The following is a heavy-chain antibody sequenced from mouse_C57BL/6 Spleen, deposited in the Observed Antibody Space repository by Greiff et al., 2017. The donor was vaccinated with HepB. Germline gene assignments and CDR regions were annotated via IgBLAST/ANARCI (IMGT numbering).Heavy chain of an antibody. Sequence: EVKLQESGPGLVKPSQSLSLTCSVTGYSITSGYYWNWIRQFPGNKLEWMGYISYDGSNNYNPSLKNRISITRDTSKNQFFLKLNSVTTEDTATYYCARGYYYGSSYDWYAMDYWGQGTSVTVSS. D-gene: IGHD1-1*01. CDR2: ISYDGSN. V-gene: IGHV3-6*01. CDR1: GYSITSGYY. CDR3: ARGYYYGSSYDWYAMDY. J-gene: IGHJ4*01.